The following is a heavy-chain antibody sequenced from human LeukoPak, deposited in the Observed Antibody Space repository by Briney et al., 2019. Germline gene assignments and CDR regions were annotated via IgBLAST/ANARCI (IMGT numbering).Heavy chain of an antibody. D-gene: IGHD3-3*01. Sequence: GGSLRLSCAAPGFTFSSYAMSWVRQAPGKGLEWVSAISGSGGSTYYADSVKGRFTISRDNSKNTLYLQMNSLRAEDTAVYYCAKGRDFWSGSHYWGQGTLVTVSS. CDR3: AKGRDFWSGSHY. CDR1: GFTFSSYA. CDR2: ISGSGGST. V-gene: IGHV3-23*01. J-gene: IGHJ4*02.